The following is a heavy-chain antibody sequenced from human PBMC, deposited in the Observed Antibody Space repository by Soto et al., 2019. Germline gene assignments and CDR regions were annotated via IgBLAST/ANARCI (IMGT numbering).Heavy chain of an antibody. CDR2: IYYGGST. CDR3: ARGSDGGFDP. Sequence: SETLSLTCTVSGGSISSGDYYWSWIRQPPGKGLEWIGYIYYGGSTYYNPSLKSRVTISVDTSKNQFSLKLSSVTAADTAVYYCARGSDGGFDPWGQGTLVTVSS. D-gene: IGHD3-10*01. V-gene: IGHV4-30-4*01. CDR1: GGSISSGDYY. J-gene: IGHJ5*02.